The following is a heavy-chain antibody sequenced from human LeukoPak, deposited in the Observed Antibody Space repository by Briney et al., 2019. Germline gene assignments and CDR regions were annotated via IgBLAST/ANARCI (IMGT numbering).Heavy chain of an antibody. CDR1: GFTFSSYE. CDR2: ISSSGSTI. D-gene: IGHD3-10*01. J-gene: IGHJ4*02. Sequence: GGSLRLSCAASGFTFSSYEMNWVRQAPGKGLEWVSYISSSGSTIYYADSVKGRFTISRDNAKNSLYLQMNSLRAEDTAVYYCAMVRGVRTFDYWGQGTLVTVSS. CDR3: AMVRGVRTFDY. V-gene: IGHV3-48*03.